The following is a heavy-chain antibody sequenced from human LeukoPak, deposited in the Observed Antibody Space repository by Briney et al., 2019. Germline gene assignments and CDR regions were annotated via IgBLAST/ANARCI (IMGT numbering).Heavy chain of an antibody. CDR3: ARVLDGFLKQRGAFDI. V-gene: IGHV3-53*01. D-gene: IGHD3-3*01. CDR2: IYSGGST. J-gene: IGHJ3*02. Sequence: PGGSLRLSCAASGFTVSSNYMSWVRQAPGKGLEWVSVIYSGGSTYYADSVKGRFTISRDNSKNTLYLQMNSLRAEDTAVYYCARVLDGFLKQRGAFDIWGQGTMVTVSS. CDR1: GFTVSSNY.